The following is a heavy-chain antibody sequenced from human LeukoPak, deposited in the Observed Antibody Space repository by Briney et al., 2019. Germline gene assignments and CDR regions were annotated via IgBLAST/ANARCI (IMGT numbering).Heavy chain of an antibody. CDR2: INHSGST. D-gene: IGHD3-22*01. Sequence: SETLSLTCAVYGGSFSGYYWSWIRQPPGKGLEWIGEINHSGSTNYNPSLKSRVTISVDTSKNQFSLKLSSVTAADTAVYYCARSPYYDSSGYAKTFIAPGSYYSDYWGQGTLVTVSS. J-gene: IGHJ4*02. V-gene: IGHV4-34*01. CDR3: ARSPYYDSSGYAKTFIAPGSYYSDY. CDR1: GGSFSGYY.